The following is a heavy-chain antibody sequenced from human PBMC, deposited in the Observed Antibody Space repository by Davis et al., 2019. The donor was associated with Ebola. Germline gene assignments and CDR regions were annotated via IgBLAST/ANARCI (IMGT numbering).Heavy chain of an antibody. CDR3: ARQTGLAAAGRGVDY. J-gene: IGHJ4*02. CDR1: GGSISSYY. Sequence: MPSETLSLTCTVSGGSISSYYWSWIRQPPGKRLEWIGYIYYSGSTNYNPSLKSRVTISVDTSKNQFSLKLSSVTAADTAVYYCARQTGLAAAGRGVDYWGQGTLVTVSS. V-gene: IGHV4-59*08. CDR2: IYYSGST. D-gene: IGHD6-13*01.